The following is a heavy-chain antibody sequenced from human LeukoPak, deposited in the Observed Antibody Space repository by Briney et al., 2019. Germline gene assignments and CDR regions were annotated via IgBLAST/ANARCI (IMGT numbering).Heavy chain of an antibody. CDR2: IYPGDSDT. V-gene: IGHV5-51*01. J-gene: IGHJ4*02. CDR3: ARLPGSDFYNYLDY. D-gene: IGHD3/OR15-3a*01. Sequence: IIYPGDSDTRYSPSFQGQVTISADKSISTAYLQWSSLKASDTAMYYCARLPGSDFYNYLDYWGQGTLVTVSS.